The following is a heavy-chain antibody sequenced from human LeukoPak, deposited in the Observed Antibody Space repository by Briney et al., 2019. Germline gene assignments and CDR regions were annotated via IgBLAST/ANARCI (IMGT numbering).Heavy chain of an antibody. V-gene: IGHV4-4*07. J-gene: IGHJ6*03. D-gene: IGHD3-10*01. CDR3: AREEDGSGSYQPGYYYYYMDV. Sequence: SETLSLTCTVSGGSISSYYWSWIRQPAGKGLEWIGRIYTSGSTNYNPSLKSRVTMSVDTSKNQFSLKLSSVTAADTAVYYCAREEDGSGSYQPGYYYYYMDVWGKGTTVTISS. CDR2: IYTSGST. CDR1: GGSISSYY.